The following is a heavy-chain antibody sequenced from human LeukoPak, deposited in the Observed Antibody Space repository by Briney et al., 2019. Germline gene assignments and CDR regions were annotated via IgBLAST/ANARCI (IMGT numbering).Heavy chain of an antibody. CDR2: ISGSGGST. CDR3: AQTTASPYDSFDI. Sequence: GGSLSLSCAASGFTFSSDAMSWARPAPGKGREWGSAISGSGGSTYYADSVKGRVTNSTDNSKNTLYLQLNSLRAEDTAVYYCAQTTASPYDSFDIWGQGAMVTVSS. D-gene: IGHD5-18*01. V-gene: IGHV3-23*01. J-gene: IGHJ3*02. CDR1: GFTFSSDA.